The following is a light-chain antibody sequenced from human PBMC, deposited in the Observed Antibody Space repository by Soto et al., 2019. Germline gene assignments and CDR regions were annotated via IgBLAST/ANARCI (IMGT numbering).Light chain of an antibody. CDR2: DET. CDR3: QHYDNRLLS. Sequence: DIQMTQSPSSLSASVGDRVTITCQASQDINTSLNWYQQKPGQAPNLLIYDETKLETGVPSRFSGGGSGTDFTLTVTSLQPEDIATYFCQHYDNRLLSFGGGTKVEL. J-gene: IGKJ4*01. CDR1: QDINTS. V-gene: IGKV1-33*01.